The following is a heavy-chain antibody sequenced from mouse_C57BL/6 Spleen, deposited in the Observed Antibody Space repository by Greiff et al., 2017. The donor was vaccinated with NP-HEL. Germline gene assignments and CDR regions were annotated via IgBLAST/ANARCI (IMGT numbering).Heavy chain of an antibody. J-gene: IGHJ2*01. Sequence: QVHVKQPGAELVKPGASVKMSCKASGYTFTSYWITWVKQRPGQGLEWIGDIYPGSGSTNYNEKFKSKATLTVDTSSSTAYMQLSSLTSEDSAVYYCAKGGDSGDFDYWGQGTTLTVSS. CDR1: GYTFTSYW. V-gene: IGHV1-55*01. CDR3: AKGGDSGDFDY. D-gene: IGHD3-3*01. CDR2: IYPGSGST.